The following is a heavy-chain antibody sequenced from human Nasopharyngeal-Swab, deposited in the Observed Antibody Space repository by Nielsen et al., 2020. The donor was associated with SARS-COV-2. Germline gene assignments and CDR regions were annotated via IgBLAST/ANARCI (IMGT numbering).Heavy chain of an antibody. V-gene: IGHV3-30-3*01. Sequence: SLKISCAASGFTFSSSAMHWFRQAPGRGLQWVAVISYDRSNKYYADSVKGRFTISRDNSKNTLYLQINSLRAEDTHVYYCARAEVAGTWTALGAYYYYGMDVWGQGTTVTVSS. D-gene: IGHD6-19*01. CDR1: GFTFSSSA. CDR2: ISYDRSNK. J-gene: IGHJ6*02. CDR3: ARAEVAGTWTALGAYYYYGMDV.